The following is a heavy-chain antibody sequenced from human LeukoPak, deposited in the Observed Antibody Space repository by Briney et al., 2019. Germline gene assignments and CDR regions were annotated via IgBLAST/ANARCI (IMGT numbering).Heavy chain of an antibody. J-gene: IGHJ4*02. Sequence: SETLSLTCTVSGGSIGSYYWSWIQQSPGKGLDWIGYIYYTGSTDYNPSLKSRVTISVDTSKNQFSLKLTSVTAPDTAVYYCARHISGNYGGYFDYWGQGTLVAVSS. CDR3: ARHISGNYGGYFDY. CDR1: GGSIGSYY. D-gene: IGHD1-26*01. V-gene: IGHV4-59*08. CDR2: IYYTGST.